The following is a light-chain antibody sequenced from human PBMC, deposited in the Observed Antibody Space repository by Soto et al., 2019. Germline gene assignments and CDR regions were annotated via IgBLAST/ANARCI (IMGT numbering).Light chain of an antibody. J-gene: IGKJ3*01. CDR1: QSVSNY. CDR3: HQRGNWPPFT. V-gene: IGKV3-11*01. Sequence: EIVLTQSPATLSLSPGERATLSCRASQSVSNYLAWYQQKPGQAPRLLIYDASNRATGIPARFSGSGSGTDLTLTISSLEPEDFAVYYCHQRGNWPPFTFGPGTTVDIK. CDR2: DAS.